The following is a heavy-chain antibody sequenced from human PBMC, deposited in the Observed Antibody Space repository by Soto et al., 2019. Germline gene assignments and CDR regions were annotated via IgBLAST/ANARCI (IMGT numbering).Heavy chain of an antibody. CDR3: ARFRSGIGWDF. CDR1: GFTFRSYV. V-gene: IGHV3-23*01. J-gene: IGHJ4*02. Sequence: EVQVLESGGGLEQPGGSLRLSCAASGFTFRSYVMSWVHQAPGKGLEWVSSISGSGGNRYYADSVKGRLTISRDNSNNTVYLQVDSLRAEDTAIYYCARFRSGIGWDFWGQGTLVTVSS. CDR2: ISGSGGNR. D-gene: IGHD2-15*01.